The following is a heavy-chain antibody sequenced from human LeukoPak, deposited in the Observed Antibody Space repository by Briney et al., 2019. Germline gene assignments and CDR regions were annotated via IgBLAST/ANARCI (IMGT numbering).Heavy chain of an antibody. CDR2: INHSGST. Sequence: SETLSLTCAVYGGSFSGYYWSWIRQPPGKGLEWIGEINHSGSTNYNPSLKSRVTISVDTSKNQFSLKLSSVTAADAAVYYCARATVTTYRRRSKYYFDYWGQGTLVTVSS. V-gene: IGHV4-34*01. D-gene: IGHD4-17*01. CDR1: GGSFSGYY. J-gene: IGHJ4*02. CDR3: ARATVTTYRRRSKYYFDY.